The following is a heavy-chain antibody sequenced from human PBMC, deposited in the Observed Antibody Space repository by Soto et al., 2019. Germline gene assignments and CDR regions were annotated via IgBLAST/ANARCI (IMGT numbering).Heavy chain of an antibody. V-gene: IGHV3-49*04. D-gene: IGHD1-1*01. CDR1: GFTFGDYA. CDR2: IRRKAYGGTT. Sequence: GGSLRLSCTASGFTFGDYAMSWVRQAPGKGLEWVGFIRRKAYGGTTEYAASVKGRFTISRDDSKSIAYLRMNSLKTEDTAVYYCTKEQLRHDAFDIWGQGTMVTVSS. J-gene: IGHJ3*02. CDR3: TKEQLRHDAFDI.